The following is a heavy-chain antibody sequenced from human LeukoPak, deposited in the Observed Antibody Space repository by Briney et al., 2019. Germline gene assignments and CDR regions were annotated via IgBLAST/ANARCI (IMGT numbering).Heavy chain of an antibody. Sequence: ASVKVSCKASGYTFTSYDINWVRQATGQGLEWMGWMNPNSGNTGYAQKFQGRVTMTRNTSISTAYMELSSLRSEDTAVYYCARARYLGIAHYFGYFDYWGQGTLVTVSS. D-gene: IGHD6-13*01. V-gene: IGHV1-8*01. CDR3: ARARYLGIAHYFGYFDY. CDR2: MNPNSGNT. J-gene: IGHJ4*02. CDR1: GYTFTSYD.